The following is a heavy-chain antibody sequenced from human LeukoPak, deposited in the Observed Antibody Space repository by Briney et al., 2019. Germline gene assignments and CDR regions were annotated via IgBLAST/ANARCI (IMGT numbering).Heavy chain of an antibody. D-gene: IGHD3-22*01. V-gene: IGHV3-23*01. CDR2: LSGRGDST. CDR3: ARDPRGGYPPYYFDY. J-gene: IGHJ4*02. CDR1: GFTSCGYA. Sequence: VGSLRLSCAASGFTSCGYAMNSVRQAPGKGVEWVSALSGRGDSTYYTDSVKGRFTISRDNSKNTLYLQMNSLRAEDTAVYYCARDPRGGYPPYYFDYWGQGTLVTVSS.